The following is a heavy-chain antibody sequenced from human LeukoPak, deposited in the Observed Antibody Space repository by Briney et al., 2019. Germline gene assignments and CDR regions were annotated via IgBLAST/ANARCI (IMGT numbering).Heavy chain of an antibody. J-gene: IGHJ3*02. CDR1: GFTFSTYG. CDR2: ISYDGDNK. CDR3: AKDRLLLARGVIDAFAI. V-gene: IGHV3-30*18. Sequence: GGSLRLSCAASGFTFSTYGMHWVRQAPGKGLECVAVISYDGDNKYFADSVKGRFTISRDNSKNTLYLQMNSLRAEDTAVYYCAKDRLLLARGVIDAFAIWGQGTMVTVSS. D-gene: IGHD3-10*01.